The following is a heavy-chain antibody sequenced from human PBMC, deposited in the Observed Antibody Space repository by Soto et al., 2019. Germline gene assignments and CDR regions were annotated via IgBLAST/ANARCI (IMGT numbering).Heavy chain of an antibody. CDR3: ARGPYDSSGYYSYYFDY. J-gene: IGHJ4*02. V-gene: IGHV1-46*01. CDR2: INPSAGST. D-gene: IGHD3-22*01. Sequence: GASVKVSCKASGYTFTSYYMHWVRQAPGQGLEWMGIINPSAGSTNYAQKFQGRVTMTRDTSTSTVYMELSSLRSEDTAVYFCARGPYDSSGYYSYYFDYWGQGTLVTVSS. CDR1: GYTFTSYY.